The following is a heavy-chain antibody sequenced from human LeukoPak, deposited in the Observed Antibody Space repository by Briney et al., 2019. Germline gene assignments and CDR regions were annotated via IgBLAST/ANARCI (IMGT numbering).Heavy chain of an antibody. CDR1: GFTFSSYA. D-gene: IGHD3-10*01. Sequence: GGSLRLSCAASGFTFSSYAMRWVRQVPGKGLEWVSAISGSGGSTYYADSVKGRFTISRDNSKNTLYLQMNSLRAEDTAVYYCAKASYYGSGSYYDYWGQGTLVTVSS. CDR3: AKASYYGSGSYYDY. CDR2: ISGSGGST. V-gene: IGHV3-23*01. J-gene: IGHJ4*02.